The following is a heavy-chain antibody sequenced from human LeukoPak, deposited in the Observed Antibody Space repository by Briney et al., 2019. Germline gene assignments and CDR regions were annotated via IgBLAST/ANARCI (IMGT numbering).Heavy chain of an antibody. CDR1: GFTFSSYA. CDR3: GRAAAGPYWYFDL. D-gene: IGHD6-13*01. J-gene: IGHJ2*01. V-gene: IGHV3-30-3*01. Sequence: PGRSLRLSCAASGFTFSSYAMHWVRQAPGKGLEWVAVISYDGSNKYYADSVKGRFTISRDNSKNTLYLQMNSLRAEDTAVYYCGRAAAGPYWYFDLWGRGTLVTVSS. CDR2: ISYDGSNK.